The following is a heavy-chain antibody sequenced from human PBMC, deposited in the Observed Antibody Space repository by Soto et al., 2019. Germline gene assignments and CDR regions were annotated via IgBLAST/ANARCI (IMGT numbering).Heavy chain of an antibody. Sequence: SETLSLTXNVSGGSISGYYWGWIRQSPGKGLEYIGYIYYRGSTNYNSSLKSRVTMSVDTSRNQFSLKMNSVTAADTAAYYCARQQLLPFYYALDVWGQGTTVTVSS. J-gene: IGHJ6*02. V-gene: IGHV4-59*01. D-gene: IGHD1-26*01. CDR3: ARQQLLPFYYALDV. CDR1: GGSISGYY. CDR2: IYYRGST.